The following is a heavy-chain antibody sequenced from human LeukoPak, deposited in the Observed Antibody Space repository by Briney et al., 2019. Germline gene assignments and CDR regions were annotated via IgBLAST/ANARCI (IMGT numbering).Heavy chain of an antibody. CDR2: IYSGGST. V-gene: IGHV3-66*01. Sequence: PGGSLRLSCAASGFTVSSNYMSWVRQAPGKGLEWVSVIYSGGSTYYADSVKGRFTISRDNSKNTLYLQMNSLRAEDTAVYYCAGGGVGAIFSHFDYWGQGTLVTVSS. CDR3: AGGGVGAIFSHFDY. D-gene: IGHD1-26*01. J-gene: IGHJ4*02. CDR1: GFTVSSNY.